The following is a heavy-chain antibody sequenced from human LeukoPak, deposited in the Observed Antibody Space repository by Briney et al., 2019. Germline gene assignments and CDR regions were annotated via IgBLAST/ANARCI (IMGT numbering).Heavy chain of an antibody. CDR2: INPNSGGT. J-gene: IGHJ6*03. CDR3: AGATYYDILTGYPHYYYYYMDV. D-gene: IGHD3-9*01. V-gene: IGHV1-2*02. CDR1: GYTFTGYY. Sequence: ASVKVSCKASGYTFTGYYMHWVRQAPGQGLEWMGWINPNSGGTNYAQKFQGRVTMTRDTSISTAYMELSRLRSDDTAVYYCAGATYYDILTGYPHYYYYYMDVWGKGTTVTISS.